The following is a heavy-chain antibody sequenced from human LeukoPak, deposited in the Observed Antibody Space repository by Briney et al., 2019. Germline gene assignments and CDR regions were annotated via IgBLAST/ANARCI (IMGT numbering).Heavy chain of an antibody. CDR1: GGSISSYY. V-gene: IGHV4-59*01. Sequence: SETLSLTCTVSGGSISSYYWSWIRQPPGKGLEWIGYIYYSGSTNYNPSLKSRVTISVDTSKNQFSLKLSSVTAADTAVYYCAREMRYYDSSGYYDYWGQGTLVTVSS. CDR3: AREMRYYDSSGYYDY. J-gene: IGHJ4*02. D-gene: IGHD3-22*01. CDR2: IYYSGST.